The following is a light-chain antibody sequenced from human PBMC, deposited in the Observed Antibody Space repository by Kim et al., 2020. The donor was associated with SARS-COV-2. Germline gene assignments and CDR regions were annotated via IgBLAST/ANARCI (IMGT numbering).Light chain of an antibody. J-gene: IGKJ2*02. V-gene: IGKV1-5*01. CDR3: LQYNSYLGT. Sequence: ESGGDRVTIPCRASQSNSSWLAWYQQKPGKAPKPLISDASSLEIDVPSRFSGSGSGTEFTLTISSLQPDDFATYFCLQYNSYLGTWGQETKL. CDR1: QSNSSW. CDR2: DAS.